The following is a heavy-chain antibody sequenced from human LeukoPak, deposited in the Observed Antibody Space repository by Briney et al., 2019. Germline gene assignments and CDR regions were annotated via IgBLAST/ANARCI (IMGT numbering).Heavy chain of an antibody. D-gene: IGHD3-3*01. J-gene: IGHJ4*02. CDR3: AREKGNDSPIDY. V-gene: IGHV4-31*03. CDR1: GGSISSGGYY. CDR2: IYYSGST. Sequence: SETLSLTCTVSGGSISSGGYYWSWIRQHPGRGLEWIGYIYYSGSTYYNPSLKSRVTISVDTSKNQFSLKLSSVTAADTAVYYCAREKGNDSPIDYWGQGTLVTVSS.